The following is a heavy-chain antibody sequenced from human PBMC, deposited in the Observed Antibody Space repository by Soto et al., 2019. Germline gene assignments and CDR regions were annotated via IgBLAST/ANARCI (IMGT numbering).Heavy chain of an antibody. CDR3: ARVDIAARRENWFDP. CDR2: ISAYNGNT. D-gene: IGHD6-6*01. J-gene: IGHJ5*02. V-gene: IGHV1-18*01. CDR1: GYTFTSYG. Sequence: GASVKVSCKASGYTFTSYGISWVRQAPGQGLEWMGWISAYNGNTNYAQKLQGRVTMTTDTSTSTAYMELRSLRSDDTAVYYCARVDIAARRENWFDPWGQRTLVTVSS.